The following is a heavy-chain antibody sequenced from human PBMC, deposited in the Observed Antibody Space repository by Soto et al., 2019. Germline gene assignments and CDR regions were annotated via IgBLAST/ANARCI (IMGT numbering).Heavy chain of an antibody. J-gene: IGHJ6*02. D-gene: IGHD2-15*01. Sequence: PGWSLRLSCASSVFTFSSYSMNWVRQAPGKGLEWVSSISSSSSYIYYADSVKGRFTISRDNAKNSLYLQMNSLRAEDTAVYYCARYCSGGSCYRKHQTEYYYYYYGMDVWGQGTTVTVSS. CDR1: VFTFSSYS. CDR3: ARYCSGGSCYRKHQTEYYYYYYGMDV. V-gene: IGHV3-21*01. CDR2: ISSSSSYI.